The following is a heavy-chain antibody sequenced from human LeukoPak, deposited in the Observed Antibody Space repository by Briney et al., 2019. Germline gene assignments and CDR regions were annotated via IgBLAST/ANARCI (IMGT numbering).Heavy chain of an antibody. D-gene: IGHD6-19*01. CDR1: GYTFTSYY. J-gene: IGHJ4*02. V-gene: IGHV1-46*01. CDR2: INPSGGST. Sequence: ASVKVSCKASGYTFTSYYMHWVRQAPGQGLEWMGIINPSGGSTSYAQKFQGRVTMTRDTSTSTVYMELSSLRSEDTAVYYCARGAVAGTGSGITIDYWGQGTLVTVSS. CDR3: ARGAVAGTGSGITIDY.